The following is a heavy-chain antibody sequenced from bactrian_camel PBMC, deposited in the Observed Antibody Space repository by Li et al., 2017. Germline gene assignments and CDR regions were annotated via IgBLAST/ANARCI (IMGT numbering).Heavy chain of an antibody. J-gene: IGHJ6*01. CDR1: EYTYC. CDR3: VAARPRAGYCYTGASALLRGA. CDR2: IETDDST. D-gene: IGHD2*01. Sequence: HVQLVESGGGSVQAGGSLRLSCTTSEYTYCMGWFRQAPGKEREGVAAIETDDSTSYAQSVKGRFTISQDSAKNTLYLQMNSLEPDDTATYYCVAARPRAGYCYTGASALLRGAWGQGTQVTVS. V-gene: IGHV3S53*01.